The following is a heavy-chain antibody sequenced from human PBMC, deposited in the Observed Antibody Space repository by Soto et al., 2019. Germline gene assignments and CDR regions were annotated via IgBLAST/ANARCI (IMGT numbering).Heavy chain of an antibody. Sequence: SETLSLTCAVSGGSVSSSNWWTWVRQSPGKGLEWIGDIYHIGSTDYNPSLRGRVTISVDTSKNQFSLQLNSVTPEDTAVYYCARGSLRGGNWYFDLWGRGTLVTVSS. D-gene: IGHD3-16*01. CDR3: ARGSLRGGNWYFDL. V-gene: IGHV4-4*02. CDR2: IYHIGST. J-gene: IGHJ2*01. CDR1: GGSVSSSNW.